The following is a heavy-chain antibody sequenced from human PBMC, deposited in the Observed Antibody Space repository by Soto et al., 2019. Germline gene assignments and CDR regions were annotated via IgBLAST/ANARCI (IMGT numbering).Heavy chain of an antibody. J-gene: IGHJ5*02. CDR2: IKSKTDGGTT. CDR1: GFTFSNAW. Sequence: EVQLVESGGGLVKPGGSLRLSCAASGFTFSNAWMSWVRQAPGKGLEWVGRIKSKTDGGTTDYAAPVKGRFTISRDDSKNTLYLQMNSLKTEDTAVYYCTTDSGYCSGGSCYDNWFDPWGQGTLVTVSS. D-gene: IGHD2-15*01. V-gene: IGHV3-15*01. CDR3: TTDSGYCSGGSCYDNWFDP.